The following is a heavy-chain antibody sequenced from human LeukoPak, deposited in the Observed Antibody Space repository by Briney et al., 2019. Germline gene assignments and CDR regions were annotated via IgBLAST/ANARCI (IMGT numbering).Heavy chain of an antibody. CDR1: GFTFSDYY. CDR3: AKGYTSSWYLPNFDY. D-gene: IGHD6-13*01. CDR2: ISYDGSNK. Sequence: PGGSLRLSCAASGFTFSDYYMSWIRQAPGKGLEWVAVISYDGSNKYYTDSVKDRFTISRDNSKNTLYLQMNSLRAEDTAVYYCAKGYTSSWYLPNFDYWGQGTLVTVSS. V-gene: IGHV3-30*18. J-gene: IGHJ4*02.